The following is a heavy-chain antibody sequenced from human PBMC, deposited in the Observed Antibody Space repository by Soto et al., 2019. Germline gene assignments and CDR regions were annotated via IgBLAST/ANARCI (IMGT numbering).Heavy chain of an antibody. CDR2: ISSSGSTI. V-gene: IGHV3-11*01. D-gene: IGHD3-10*01. CDR3: ARALMLHYYGSGSYYEAIYYYYGMDV. Sequence: PGGSLRLSCAASGFTFSDYYMSWIRQAPGKGLEWVSYISSSGSTIYYADSVKGRFTISRDNAKNSLYLQMNSLRAEDTAVYYCARALMLHYYGSGSYYEAIYYYYGMDVWGQGTRVTVFS. J-gene: IGHJ6*02. CDR1: GFTFSDYY.